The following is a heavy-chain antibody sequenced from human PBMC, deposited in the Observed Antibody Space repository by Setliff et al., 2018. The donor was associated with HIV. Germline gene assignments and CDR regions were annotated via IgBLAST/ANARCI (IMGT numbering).Heavy chain of an antibody. D-gene: IGHD3-10*01. CDR1: GGSISSNTYY. Sequence: SETLSLTCTVSGGSISSNTYYWGWIRQAPGKGLEWIGTMYFSGNARNSPSLNSRVTISVDTSKNQLSLHLTSVTAADTAVYYCARVEATVRGATYGMDVWGQGTTVTVSS. CDR2: MYFSGNA. V-gene: IGHV4-61*05. CDR3: ARVEATVRGATYGMDV. J-gene: IGHJ6*02.